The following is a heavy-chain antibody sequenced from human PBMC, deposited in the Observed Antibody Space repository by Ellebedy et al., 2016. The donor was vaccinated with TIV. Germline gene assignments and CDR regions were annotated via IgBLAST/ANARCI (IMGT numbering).Heavy chain of an antibody. J-gene: IGHJ4*02. CDR2: IHYAGIT. CDR3: ARRPAQDYGEYRT. D-gene: IGHD4-17*01. CDR1: GGSVSEINSF. Sequence: GSLRLXCSVSGGSVSEINSFWGWIRQPPGKGLEWIANIHYAGITHLSPSLKSRINVLVDTSENQFSLTLRAVTAADTAVYYCARRPAQDYGEYRTWGQGTLVTVSS. V-gene: IGHV4-39*07.